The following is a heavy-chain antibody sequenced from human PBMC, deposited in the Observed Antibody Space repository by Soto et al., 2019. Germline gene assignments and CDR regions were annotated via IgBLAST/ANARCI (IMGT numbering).Heavy chain of an antibody. V-gene: IGHV4-39*01. CDR3: ARHATVPKTYSSSWYWYYYYGMDV. CDR2: IYYSGST. D-gene: IGHD6-13*01. Sequence: KTSETLSLTCTVSGGSISSSSYYWGWIRQPPGKGLEWIGSIYYSGSTYYNPSLKSRVTISVDTSKNQFSLKLSSVTAADTAVYYCARHATVPKTYSSSWYWYYYYGMDVWGQGTTVTVSS. J-gene: IGHJ6*02. CDR1: GGSISSSSYY.